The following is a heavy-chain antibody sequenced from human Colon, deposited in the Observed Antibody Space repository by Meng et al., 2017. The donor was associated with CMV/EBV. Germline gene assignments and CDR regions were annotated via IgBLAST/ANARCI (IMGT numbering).Heavy chain of an antibody. D-gene: IGHD2-21*01. J-gene: IGHJ6*02. Sequence: GSLRLSCVTSGFSFSASWMSWIRQPPGKGLEWIGEINHSGSTNYNPSLKSRVTISVDTSKNQFSLKLSSVTAADTAVYYCARGRVMYGMDVWGQGTTVPSP. CDR2: INHSGST. CDR1: GFSFSASW. CDR3: ARGRVMYGMDV. V-gene: IGHV4-34*01.